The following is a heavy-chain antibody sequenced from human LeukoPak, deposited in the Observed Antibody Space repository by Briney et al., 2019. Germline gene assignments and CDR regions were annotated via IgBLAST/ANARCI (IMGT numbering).Heavy chain of an antibody. CDR2: ISSASYHR. CDR3: ARDEGTSCPHGSACNDYYYHMDV. Sequence: PGGSLRLSCAASGFTFSTNSMNWVRQAPGKGLEWISSISSASYHRFSTDSVKGRFIISRDNANNLLFLQMSSLRAEDTAVYYCARDEGTSCPHGSACNDYYYHMDVWGKGTTVIVSS. J-gene: IGHJ6*03. V-gene: IGHV3-21*06. D-gene: IGHD2-2*01. CDR1: GFTFSTNS.